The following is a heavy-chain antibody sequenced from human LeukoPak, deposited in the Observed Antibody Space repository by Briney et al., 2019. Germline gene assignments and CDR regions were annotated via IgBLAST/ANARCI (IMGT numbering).Heavy chain of an antibody. CDR3: ARLSIVVVPAARYWFDH. V-gene: IGHV4-4*09. Sequence: SETLSLTCTVSGGSISSYYWSWIRQPPGKGLEWIWYIYTSGSTNYNPSLKSRVTISVDTSKNQFSLKLSSVTAADTAVYYCARLSIVVVPAARYWFDHWGQGTLVTVSS. CDR2: IYTSGST. CDR1: GGSISSYY. J-gene: IGHJ5*02. D-gene: IGHD2-2*01.